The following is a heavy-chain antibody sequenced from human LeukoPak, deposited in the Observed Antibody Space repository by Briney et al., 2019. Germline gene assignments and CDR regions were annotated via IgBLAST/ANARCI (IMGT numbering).Heavy chain of an antibody. J-gene: IGHJ5*02. V-gene: IGHV4-59*01. D-gene: IGHD2-15*01. Sequence: PSETLSLTCTVSGGSISSYYWSWLRQPPRKGLEWVGYIYYSGSTNYYPSLKSRVTISVDRSKNQFSLKLSSVTAADTAVYYCARDTRYCSGGSCYPGNWFDPWGQGTLVTVSS. CDR3: ARDTRYCSGGSCYPGNWFDP. CDR2: IYYSGST. CDR1: GGSISSYY.